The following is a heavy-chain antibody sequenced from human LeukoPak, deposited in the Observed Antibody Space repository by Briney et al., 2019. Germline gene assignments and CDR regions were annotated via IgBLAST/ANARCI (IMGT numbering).Heavy chain of an antibody. CDR2: IYYSGST. J-gene: IGHJ6*03. D-gene: IGHD6-19*01. CDR1: GGSISSYY. V-gene: IGHV4-59*01. CDR3: ARGGGYSSGWSPPYYYYYYMDV. Sequence: SETLSLTCTVSGGSISSYYWSWIRQPPGKGLEWIGYIYYSGSTNYNPSLKSRVTISVDTSKNQFSLKLSSVSAADTSVYYCARGGGYSSGWSPPYYYYYYMDVWGKGTTVTVSS.